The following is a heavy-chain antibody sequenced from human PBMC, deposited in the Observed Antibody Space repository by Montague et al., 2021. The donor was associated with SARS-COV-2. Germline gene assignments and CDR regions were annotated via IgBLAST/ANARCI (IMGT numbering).Heavy chain of an antibody. D-gene: IGHD3-10*01. CDR2: IYWDDDK. CDR3: ARMPVLLWFGELGYYGMDV. J-gene: IGHJ6*02. CDR1: GFSLSTSGVG. Sequence: PVLVTPTQPLTLTCTFSGFSLSTSGVGVGWIRQPPGKALEWLALIYWDDDKYYSTSLKTRLTISKGTSKNQVVLTMTNMDPVDTATYYCARMPVLLWFGELGYYGMDVWGQGTTVTVSS. V-gene: IGHV2-70*01.